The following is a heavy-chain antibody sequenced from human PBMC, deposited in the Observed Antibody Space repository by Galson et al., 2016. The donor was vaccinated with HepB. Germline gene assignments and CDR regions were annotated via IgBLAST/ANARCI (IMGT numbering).Heavy chain of an antibody. CDR3: ARCTLGLVAPAAADV. CDR2: ISDSSSSI. D-gene: IGHD2-2*01. Sequence: LRLSCAASGFSFSSYSMNWVRQAPGKGLEWVAYISDSSSSIYYSDSVKGRFTISRDNAKNSLYLQMNSLRDEDTALYYCARCTLGLVAPAAADVWGQGTTVTVSS. CDR1: GFSFSSYS. J-gene: IGHJ6*02. V-gene: IGHV3-48*02.